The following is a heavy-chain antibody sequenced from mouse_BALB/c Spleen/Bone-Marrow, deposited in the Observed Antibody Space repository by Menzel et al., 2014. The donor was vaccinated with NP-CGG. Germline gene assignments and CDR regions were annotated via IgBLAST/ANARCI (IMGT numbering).Heavy chain of an antibody. Sequence: VQLQQSGPELVKPGASVKMSCKASGYTFTDYVISWVKQRTGQGLEWIGEIYPGSGSTYYNEKFKGKATLTADKSSNTAYIQLSSLTSGDSAVYFCARGLGLPFYAMDYWGQGTSVTVSS. J-gene: IGHJ4*01. CDR2: IYPGSGST. CDR3: ARGLGLPFYAMDY. CDR1: GYTFTDYV. D-gene: IGHD3-1*01. V-gene: IGHV1-77*01.